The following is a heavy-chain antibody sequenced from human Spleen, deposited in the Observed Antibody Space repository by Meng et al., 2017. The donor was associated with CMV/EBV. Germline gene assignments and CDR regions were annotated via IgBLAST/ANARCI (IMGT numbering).Heavy chain of an antibody. CDR3: ASGSGYNSGGRFFDS. Sequence: QGRLQLGGVVLLRPSGPRASSGAVYGGSFGGYYWTWIRQPPGKGLEWIGESNHGGSTNYNPSLNSRVTISVDTSKKQFSLKLSSGTAADTALYYCASGSGYNSGGRFFDSWGQGTLVTVSS. D-gene: IGHD5-24*01. CDR2: SNHGGST. CDR1: GGSFGGYY. J-gene: IGHJ4*02. V-gene: IGHV4-34*01.